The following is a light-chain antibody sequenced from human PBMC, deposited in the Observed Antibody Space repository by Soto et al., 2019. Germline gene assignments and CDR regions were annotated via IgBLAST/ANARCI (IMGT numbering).Light chain of an antibody. J-gene: IGKJ1*01. CDR2: GAS. CDR3: QQYNNWPRT. CDR1: QSVSSD. V-gene: IGKV3-15*01. Sequence: EIVMTPSPATLSVSPGERATLSCRASQSVSSDLAWYHQTPGQAPRLLIYGASTRATGIPARFSGSGSGTEFTLTINSLQSEDFAVYYCQQYNNWPRTFGQGTKVDIK.